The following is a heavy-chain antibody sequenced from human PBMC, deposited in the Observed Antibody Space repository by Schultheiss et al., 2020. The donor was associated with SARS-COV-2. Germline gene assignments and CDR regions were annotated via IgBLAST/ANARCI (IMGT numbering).Heavy chain of an antibody. D-gene: IGHD2/OR15-2a*01. CDR3: ARGFRTSLGASWFAS. CDR1: GGSISSSSYY. CDR2: IYYSGST. J-gene: IGHJ5*01. Sequence: SETLSLTCTVSGGSISSSSYYWGWIRQPPGKGLEWIGSIYYSGSTYYNPSLKSRVTISVDTSKNQFSLKLSSVTAADTAVYYCARGFRTSLGASWFASWGQGLLVTVSS. V-gene: IGHV4-39*01.